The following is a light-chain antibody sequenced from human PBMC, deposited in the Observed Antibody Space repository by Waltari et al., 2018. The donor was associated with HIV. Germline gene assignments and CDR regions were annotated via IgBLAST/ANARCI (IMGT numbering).Light chain of an antibody. CDR3: MQALQIT. J-gene: IGKJ5*01. V-gene: IGKV2-28*01. Sequence: VMTQSPLSLPVTPGEPASISCRSSQSLESNGFNYLDWYLQKPGQAPHLLCYVGSHRAPGVPDRFSASGSGTDFTLQSSRVEAEDVGIYYCMQALQITFGQGTRLEIK. CDR1: QSLESNGFNY. CDR2: VGS.